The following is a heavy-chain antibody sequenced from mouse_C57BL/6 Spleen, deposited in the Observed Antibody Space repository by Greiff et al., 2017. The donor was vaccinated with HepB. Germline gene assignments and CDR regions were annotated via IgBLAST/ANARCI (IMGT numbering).Heavy chain of an antibody. J-gene: IGHJ2*01. D-gene: IGHD1-1*01. V-gene: IGHV5-17*01. Sequence: EVKVEESGGGLVKPGGSLKLSCAASGFTFSDYGMHWVRQAPEKGLEWVAYSSSGSSTIYYADTVKGRFTISRDNAKNTLFLQRTSLRSEDTAMYYCARDYGSRGYFDYWGQGTTLTVSS. CDR1: GFTFSDYG. CDR3: ARDYGSRGYFDY. CDR2: SSSGSSTI.